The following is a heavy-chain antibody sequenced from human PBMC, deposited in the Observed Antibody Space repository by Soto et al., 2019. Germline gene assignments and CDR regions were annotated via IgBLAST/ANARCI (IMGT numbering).Heavy chain of an antibody. CDR1: GGSISSSSYY. CDR3: ARRLYYDSSGFEGGSMDA. CDR2: IYYSGST. Sequence: SETLSLTCTVSGGSISSSSYYWGWIRQPPGKGLEWIGSIYYSGSTYYNPSLKSRVTISIDTSKNQFSLKLSSVTAADTAVYYCARRLYYDSSGFEGGSMDAWGQGTTVTVSS. J-gene: IGHJ6*02. V-gene: IGHV4-39*01. D-gene: IGHD3-22*01.